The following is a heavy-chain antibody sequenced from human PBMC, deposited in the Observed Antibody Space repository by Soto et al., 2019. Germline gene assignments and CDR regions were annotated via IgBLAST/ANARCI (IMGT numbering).Heavy chain of an antibody. V-gene: IGHV3-13*01. CDR2: IGTAGDT. D-gene: IGHD6-19*01. CDR3: ARVPSGWRGAFDI. CDR1: GFTFNSYD. J-gene: IGHJ3*02. Sequence: EVQLVESGGGLVQPGGSLRLSCAASGFTFNSYDMHWVRQATGKGLEWVSAIGTAGDTYYPGSVKGRFTISRENAKNSLYLQMNSLRAGDTAVYYCARVPSGWRGAFDIWGQGTMVTVSS.